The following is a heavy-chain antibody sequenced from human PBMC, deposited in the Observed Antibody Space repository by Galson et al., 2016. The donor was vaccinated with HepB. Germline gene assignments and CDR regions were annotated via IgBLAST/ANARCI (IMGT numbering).Heavy chain of an antibody. CDR3: AKDRDSNWYEKYFQH. CDR1: GFTFNIYA. J-gene: IGHJ1*01. V-gene: IGHV3-23*01. Sequence: SLRLSCAASGFTFNIYAMSWVRLAPGKGLEWVSAISSGGTTYYADSGKGRFAISRDNSKNTLSLQMNSLRAEDTAVYYCAKDRDSNWYEKYFQHWGQGTLVTVSS. CDR2: ISSGGTT. D-gene: IGHD6-13*01.